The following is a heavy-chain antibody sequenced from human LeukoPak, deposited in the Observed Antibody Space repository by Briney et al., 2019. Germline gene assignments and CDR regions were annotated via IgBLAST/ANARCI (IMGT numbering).Heavy chain of an antibody. CDR1: EGTFSNYA. CDR3: VRRQALRGRHKAFDP. Sequence: GSSVKVFCKASEGTFSNYAISWVLQDPGQGLKWLEGIIPMFGTAKYAQKFQGRVTITTDESTTTAYMELISLRSEDTAVYYCVRRQALRGRHKAFDPWGQGTLVTVTS. D-gene: IGHD6-25*01. J-gene: IGHJ5*02. V-gene: IGHV1-69*05. CDR2: IIPMFGTA.